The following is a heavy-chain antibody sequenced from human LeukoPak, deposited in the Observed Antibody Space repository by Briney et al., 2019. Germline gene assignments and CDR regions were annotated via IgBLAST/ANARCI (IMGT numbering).Heavy chain of an antibody. V-gene: IGHV3-23*01. CDR1: QFMFSTYA. J-gene: IGHJ4*02. CDR3: AKRGPVTGTKYFDY. D-gene: IGHD6-19*01. CDR2: ISDNGGTA. Sequence: GGSLRLSCAASQFMFSTYAMYWVRQAPGKGLEWVSGISDNGGTAYYADPVKGRFTISRDNSKNMLYLHMNSLRAEDTAVYYCAKRGPVTGTKYFDYWGQGTLVTVSS.